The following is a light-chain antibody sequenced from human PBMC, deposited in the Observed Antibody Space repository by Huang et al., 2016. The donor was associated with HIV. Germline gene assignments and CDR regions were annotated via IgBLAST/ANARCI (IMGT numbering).Light chain of an antibody. J-gene: IGKJ1*01. V-gene: IGKV3-15*01. CDR3: QQYDNRPRT. CDR1: RSVGTH. CDR2: GAS. Sequence: ELVMTQSPPILYASPGERVTLSCGASRSVGTHLAWLQQRPGQAPRALIYGASNRAPVVPGGFIGGGSGAQFTLTITSLQSEDFATYYCQQYDNRPRTFGQGT.